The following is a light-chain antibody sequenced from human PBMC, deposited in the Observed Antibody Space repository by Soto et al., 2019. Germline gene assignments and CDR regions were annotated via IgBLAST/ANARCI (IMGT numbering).Light chain of an antibody. V-gene: IGKV3-11*01. Sequence: EIVLTQSPATLSLSPGERATLSCRASQSVSSYLAWYQQKPGQAPRLLIYDASNRVTGIPARFSGSGSGTDFTLTISSLEPEDFAVYYCQQRINWPITFGQGTRLEIK. CDR1: QSVSSY. CDR3: QQRINWPIT. CDR2: DAS. J-gene: IGKJ5*01.